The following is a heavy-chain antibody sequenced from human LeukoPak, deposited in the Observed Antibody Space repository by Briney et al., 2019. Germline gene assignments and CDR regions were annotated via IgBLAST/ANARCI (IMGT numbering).Heavy chain of an antibody. J-gene: IGHJ4*02. CDR2: LWYDGSNK. D-gene: IGHD2-21*01. Sequence: GGSLRLSCAASGFTFSSYGLHWVRQAPGKGLEWVAVLWYDGSNKYYADSVKGRFTISRDNSKNTLYLQMNSLRAEDTAVYYCAKELRDYWGQGTLVTVSS. CDR3: AKELRDY. V-gene: IGHV3-33*06. CDR1: GFTFSSYG.